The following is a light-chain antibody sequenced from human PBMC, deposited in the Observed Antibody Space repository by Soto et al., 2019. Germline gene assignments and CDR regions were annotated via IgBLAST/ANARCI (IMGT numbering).Light chain of an antibody. V-gene: IGKV3-20*01. Sequence: PVTLSLSPGERATLSCRASQSVSSSYLAWYQQKPGQAPRLLIYGASSRATGIPDRFSGSGSGTDFTLTISRLEPEDFAVYYCQQYGSSPWTFGQGTKVDIK. CDR2: GAS. CDR1: QSVSSSY. CDR3: QQYGSSPWT. J-gene: IGKJ1*01.